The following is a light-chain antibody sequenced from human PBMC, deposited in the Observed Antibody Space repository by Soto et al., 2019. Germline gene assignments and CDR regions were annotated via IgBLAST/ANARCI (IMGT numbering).Light chain of an antibody. CDR1: QSISSW. CDR3: QQYNRYSLT. V-gene: IGKV1-5*01. Sequence: DIQMTQSPSMLSASVGDRVTITCRASQSISSWLAWYQQKPGKAPKLLIYDAFSLESGVPSRFSGSGSGTECPLTSSSLHPDDFATCYCQQYNRYSLTFGGGTKVEIK. CDR2: DAF. J-gene: IGKJ4*01.